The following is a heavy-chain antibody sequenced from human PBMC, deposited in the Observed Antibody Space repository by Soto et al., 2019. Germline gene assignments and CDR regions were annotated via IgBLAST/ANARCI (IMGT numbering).Heavy chain of an antibody. D-gene: IGHD5-18*01. Sequence: VQLLESGGTSVRPGGSLRLSCAASGFTFSKFAMSWVRQAPGKGLEWVSTISGSADITFNADSVKGRFTTSRDNSKNTLFVQMDSLRVEDTAVYYCAKDIAAGQGYRIVDSWGQGTLVTVSS. V-gene: IGHV3-23*01. CDR2: ISGSADIT. CDR3: AKDIAAGQGYRIVDS. J-gene: IGHJ4*02. CDR1: GFTFSKFA.